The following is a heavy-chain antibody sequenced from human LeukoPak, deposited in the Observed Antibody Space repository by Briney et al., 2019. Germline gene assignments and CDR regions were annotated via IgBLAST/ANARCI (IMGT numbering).Heavy chain of an antibody. D-gene: IGHD7-27*01. J-gene: IGHJ3*02. CDR3: AKDQYLPSTGVDWPDAFDI. V-gene: IGHV3-30*02. CDR2: IRYDGSNK. CDR1: GFTFRSYG. Sequence: GGSLRLSCAASGFTFRSYGMHWVRQAPGKGLEWVAFIRYDGSNKYYADSVKGRFTISRDNSKNTLYLQMNSLRAEDTAVYYCAKDQYLPSTGVDWPDAFDIWGQGTMVTVSS.